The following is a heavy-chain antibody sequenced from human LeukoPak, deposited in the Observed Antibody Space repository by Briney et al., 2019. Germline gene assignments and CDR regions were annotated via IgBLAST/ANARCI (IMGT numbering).Heavy chain of an antibody. D-gene: IGHD3-16*01. CDR1: GFTFSSYA. CDR2: ISGSGGST. CDR3: ANSGGSRWGAPQDPFDY. J-gene: IGHJ4*02. V-gene: IGHV3-23*01. Sequence: PGGSLRLSCAASGFTFSSYAMSWVRQAPWKGLEWVSAISGSGGSTYYADSVKGRFTISRDNSKNTLCLQMNSLRAEDTAVYYCANSGGSRWGAPQDPFDYWGQGTLVTVSS.